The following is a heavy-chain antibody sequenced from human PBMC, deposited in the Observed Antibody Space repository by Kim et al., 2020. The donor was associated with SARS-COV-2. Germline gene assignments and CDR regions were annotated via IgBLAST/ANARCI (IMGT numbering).Heavy chain of an antibody. CDR2: TT. CDR3: ASWSVVTDMDY. V-gene: IGHV4-59*01. D-gene: IGHD2-21*02. Sequence: TTKYNPSLKSRVTISVDTSKNQFSLKLSSVTAADTAVYYCASWSVVTDMDYWGQGTLVTVSS. J-gene: IGHJ4*02.